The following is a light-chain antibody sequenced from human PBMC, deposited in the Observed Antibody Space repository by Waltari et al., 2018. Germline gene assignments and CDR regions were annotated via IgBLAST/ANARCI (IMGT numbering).Light chain of an antibody. Sequence: SSELTQDPDVSVALGQTVRITCQGASLRTSYASWYLQKPGQAPLLLIYGNNNRPSGIPDRFSGSSSGNTASLTITGSQAEEEADYYCSSRDNSGNRPFGGGTKLTVL. CDR2: GNN. V-gene: IGLV3-19*01. CDR3: SSRDNSGNRP. J-gene: IGLJ3*02. CDR1: SLRTSY.